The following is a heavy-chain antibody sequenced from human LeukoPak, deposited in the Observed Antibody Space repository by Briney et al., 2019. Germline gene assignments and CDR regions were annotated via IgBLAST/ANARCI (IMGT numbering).Heavy chain of an antibody. CDR3: ATDRSSGLYYYDSSGLLY. CDR1: GFTFSDYSDYY. Sequence: GGSLTLSCAASGFTFSDYSDYYMYCIRHAPGKVLEWVSSISSRGDTIYYADSVKGRFTISRDNAKNSLSLQMNSLRAEDTAVYYCATDRSSGLYYYDSSGLLYWGQGTLVTVSS. D-gene: IGHD3-22*01. CDR2: ISSRGDTI. V-gene: IGHV3-11*04. J-gene: IGHJ4*02.